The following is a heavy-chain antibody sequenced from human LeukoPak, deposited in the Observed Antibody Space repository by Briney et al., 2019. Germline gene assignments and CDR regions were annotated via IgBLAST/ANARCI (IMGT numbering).Heavy chain of an antibody. V-gene: IGHV3-20*04. J-gene: IGHJ6*03. D-gene: IGHD1-14*01. CDR1: GFTFDDYG. CDR3: ARAWEPYYYHYMDV. Sequence: PGGSLRLSCAASGFTFDDYGMSWVRHAPGKGLEWVSGINWNGGSTGYADSVKGRFTISRDNAKNSLYLQMNSLRAEDTVLYYCARAWEPYYYHYMDVWGKGTTVTVTS. CDR2: INWNGGST.